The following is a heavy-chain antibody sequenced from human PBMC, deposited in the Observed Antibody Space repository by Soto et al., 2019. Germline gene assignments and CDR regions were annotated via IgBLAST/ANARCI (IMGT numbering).Heavy chain of an antibody. D-gene: IGHD3-10*01. J-gene: IGHJ4*02. CDR3: ARLYGAGIWFGDY. CDR2: IYYSGST. CDR1: GGSISSSSYY. V-gene: IGHV4-39*01. Sequence: QLQLQESGPGLVKPSETLSLTCTVSGGSISSSSYYWGWIRQPPGKGLEWIGSIYYSGSTYYNPSLKSRVTISVDTSKNQFSLKLSSVTAADTAVYYCARLYGAGIWFGDYWGQGTLVTVSS.